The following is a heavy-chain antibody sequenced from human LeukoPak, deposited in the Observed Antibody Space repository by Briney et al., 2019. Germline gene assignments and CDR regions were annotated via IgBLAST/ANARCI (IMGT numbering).Heavy chain of an antibody. J-gene: IGHJ1*01. D-gene: IGHD3-22*01. V-gene: IGHV4-39*01. CDR1: GGSINSSSYY. Sequence: SETLSLTCTVSGGSINSSSYYWGWIRQPPGKGLEWIGSIYYSGSTYYNPSLKSRVTISVDTSKNQFSLKLSSVTAADTAVYYRASHHTPNPAGTMIVAFQHWGQGTLVTVSS. CDR2: IYYSGST. CDR3: ASHHTPNPAGTMIVAFQH.